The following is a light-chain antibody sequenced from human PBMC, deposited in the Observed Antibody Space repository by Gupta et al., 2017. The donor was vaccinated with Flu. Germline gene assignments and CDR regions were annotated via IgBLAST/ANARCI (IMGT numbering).Light chain of an antibody. Sequence: EPVLTQSPGTLSLSPGERATLSCRASQSINNYIAWYQQKPGQAPRLLIYDASNRAAGTPPRFSGSVSGTDFTLTISSLEPEDSAIYYCHQRSNWQTFGQGTKVEIK. CDR3: HQRSNWQT. CDR2: DAS. CDR1: QSINNY. V-gene: IGKV3-11*01. J-gene: IGKJ1*01.